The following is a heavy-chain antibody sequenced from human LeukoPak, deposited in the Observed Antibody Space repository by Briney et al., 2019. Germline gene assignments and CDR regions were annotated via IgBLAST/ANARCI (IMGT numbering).Heavy chain of an antibody. CDR1: GFTFSSYA. Sequence: PGGSLRLSCAASGFTFSSYAMSWVRQAPGKGLEWVSAISGSGGSTYYADSVKGRFTISRDNSKNTLYLQMNSLRAEDTAVYYCASGIAAAGVFDPWGQGTLVTVSS. V-gene: IGHV3-23*01. CDR3: ASGIAAAGVFDP. CDR2: ISGSGGST. D-gene: IGHD6-13*01. J-gene: IGHJ5*02.